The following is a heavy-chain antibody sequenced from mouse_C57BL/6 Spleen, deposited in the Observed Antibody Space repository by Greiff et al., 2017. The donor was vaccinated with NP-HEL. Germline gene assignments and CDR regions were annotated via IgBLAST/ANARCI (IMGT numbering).Heavy chain of an antibody. D-gene: IGHD2-3*01. CDR2: ISSGSSTI. CDR1: GFTFSDYG. CDR3: ARHDLYAMDY. V-gene: IGHV5-17*01. Sequence: EVKLVESGGGLVKPGGSLKLSCAASGFTFSDYGMHWVRQAPEQGLEWVAYISSGSSTIYYADTVKGRFTISRDNAKNTLFLQMTSLRSEDTAMYYCARHDLYAMDYWGQGTSVTVSS. J-gene: IGHJ4*01.